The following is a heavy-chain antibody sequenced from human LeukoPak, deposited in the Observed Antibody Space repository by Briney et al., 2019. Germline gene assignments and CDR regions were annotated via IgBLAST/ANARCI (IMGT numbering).Heavy chain of an antibody. V-gene: IGHV3-23*01. CDR3: AKDRRHSSNFGLYFEY. J-gene: IGHJ4*02. CDR1: GFTFSSFV. D-gene: IGHD6-13*01. Sequence: PGGSLRLSCAASGFTFSSFVMSWVRQAPGKGLEWVASVGGSGGSTNYADSVKGRFTISRDSSNNMVYLQMNSLRAEDTATYYCAKDRRHSSNFGLYFEYWGQGTLVTVSS. CDR2: VGGSGGST.